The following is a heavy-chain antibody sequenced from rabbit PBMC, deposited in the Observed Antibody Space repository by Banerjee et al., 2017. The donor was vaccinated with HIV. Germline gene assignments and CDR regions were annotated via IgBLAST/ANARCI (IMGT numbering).Heavy chain of an antibody. CDR1: GFSFNNRYV. CDR3: ARGASLSAYTDDFNL. D-gene: IGHD1-1*01. CDR2: INTSSGNT. V-gene: IGHV1S45*01. Sequence: QEQLEESGGGLVQPEGSLKLSCKASGFSFNNRYVMCWVRQAPGKGLEWIACINTSSGNTVYATWAKGRFTISKTSSTTVTLQMTSLTAADTATYFCARGASLSAYTDDFNLWGPGTLVTVS. J-gene: IGHJ4*01.